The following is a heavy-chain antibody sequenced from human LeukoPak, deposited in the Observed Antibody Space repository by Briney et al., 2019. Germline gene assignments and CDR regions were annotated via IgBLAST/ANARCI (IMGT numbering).Heavy chain of an antibody. CDR2: INPSGGST. CDR1: GYTFTSYY. D-gene: IGHD3-16*02. J-gene: IGHJ3*02. Sequence: ASVKVSCKASGYTFTSYYMHWVRQAPGQGLEWMGIINPSGGSTSYAQKFQGRVTMTRDMSTSTVYMELSSLRSEDTAVYYCARRKGVWGSYRHDAFDIWGQGTMVTVSS. V-gene: IGHV1-46*01. CDR3: ARRKGVWGSYRHDAFDI.